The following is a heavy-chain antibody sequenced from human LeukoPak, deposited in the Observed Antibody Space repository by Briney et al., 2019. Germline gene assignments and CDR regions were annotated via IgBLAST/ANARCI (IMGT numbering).Heavy chain of an antibody. D-gene: IGHD3-22*01. CDR2: IYSGGST. J-gene: IGHJ5*02. Sequence: GGSLRLSCAASGFTVSSNYMSWVRQAPGKGLEWVPVIYSGGSTYYADSVKGRFTISRDNSKNTLYLQMNSLRAEDTAVYYCARLKPDYYDSSGYYIWFDPWGQGTLVTVSS. CDR1: GFTVSSNY. V-gene: IGHV3-66*04. CDR3: ARLKPDYYDSSGYYIWFDP.